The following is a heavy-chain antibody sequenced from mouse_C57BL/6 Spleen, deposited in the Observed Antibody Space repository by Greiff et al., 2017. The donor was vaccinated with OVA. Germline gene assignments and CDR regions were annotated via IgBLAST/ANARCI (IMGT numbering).Heavy chain of an antibody. CDR3: ARWVDY. CDR1: GYTFTSYW. V-gene: IGHV1-50*01. CDR2: IDPSDSYT. J-gene: IGHJ4*01. Sequence: QVQLQQPGAELVKPGASVKLSCKASGYTFTSYWMQWVKQRPGQGLEWIGEIDPSDSYTNYNQKVKGKATLTVDTSSSTAYMQLSSLTSEDSAVYYCARWVDYWGQGTSVTVSS.